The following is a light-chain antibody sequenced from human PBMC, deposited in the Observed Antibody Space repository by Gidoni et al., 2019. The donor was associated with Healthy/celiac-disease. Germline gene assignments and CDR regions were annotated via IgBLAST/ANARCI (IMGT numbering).Light chain of an antibody. CDR1: QSISSY. V-gene: IGKV1-39*01. CDR3: QQSYSTPYS. CDR2: AAS. J-gene: IGKJ2*03. Sequence: DIQMTKSPSSLSASVGDRVTITCRASQSISSYLNLYQQKPGKAPKLLIYAASSLQSGVPSRFSGSGSGTDFTLTISSLQPEDFATYYCQQSYSTPYSFXQXTKLEIK.